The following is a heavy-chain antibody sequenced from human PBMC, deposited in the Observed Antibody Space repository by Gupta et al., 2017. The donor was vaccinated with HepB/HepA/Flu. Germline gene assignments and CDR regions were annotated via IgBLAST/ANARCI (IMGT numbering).Heavy chain of an antibody. CDR1: GFTFSNHG. CDR2: IWYDGTNE. V-gene: IGHV3-33*01. J-gene: IGHJ6*03. CDR3: ARDQINYYLDV. Sequence: VQLEESGGGVVQPGRSLRLSCVASGFTFSNHGMHWVRQAPGKGLEWLAVIWYDGTNEYYADSVKGRFTISRDNSKNTLYLQMNSLRAEDTAVYFCARDQINYYLDVWGKGTTVAVSS.